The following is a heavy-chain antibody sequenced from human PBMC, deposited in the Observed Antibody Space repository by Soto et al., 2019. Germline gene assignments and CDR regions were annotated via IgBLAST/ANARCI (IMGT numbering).Heavy chain of an antibody. D-gene: IGHD6-13*01. CDR1: GFTFSSYA. CDR2: ISGSGGST. Sequence: EVQLLESGGGLVQPGGSLRLSFAASGFTFSSYAMSWVRQAPGKGLEWVSAISGSGGSTYYADSVKGRFTISRDNSKNTLYLQMNSLRAEDTAVYYCAKDQSSSSWSPGYYGMDVWGQGTTVTVSS. J-gene: IGHJ6*02. V-gene: IGHV3-23*01. CDR3: AKDQSSSSWSPGYYGMDV.